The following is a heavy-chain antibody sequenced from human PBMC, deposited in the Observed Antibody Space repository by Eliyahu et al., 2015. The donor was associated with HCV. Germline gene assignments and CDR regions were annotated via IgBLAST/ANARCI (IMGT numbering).Heavy chain of an antibody. CDR3: ARDHLGDYDSSGYYVNYYYGMDV. Sequence: QVQLVQSGAEVKKPGASVXVSCKASGYTFTSYAMHWVRQAPGQRLEWMGWINAGNGNTKYSQKFQGRVTITRDTSASTAYMELSSLRSEDTAVYYCARDHLGDYDSSGYYVNYYYGMDVWGQGTTVTVS. V-gene: IGHV1-3*01. D-gene: IGHD3-22*01. CDR1: GYTFTSYA. J-gene: IGHJ6*02. CDR2: INAGNGNT.